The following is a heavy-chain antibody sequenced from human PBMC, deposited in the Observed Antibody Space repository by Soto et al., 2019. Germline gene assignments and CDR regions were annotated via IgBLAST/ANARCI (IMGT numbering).Heavy chain of an antibody. D-gene: IGHD3-10*01. J-gene: IGHJ3*02. V-gene: IGHV3-23*01. CDR3: AKEGSLWFGELSNAFDI. CDR2: ISGSGGST. Sequence: GGSLRLSCAASGFTFSSYAMSWVRQAPGKGLEWVSAISGSGGSTYYADSVKGRFTISRDNSKNTLYLQMNSLRAEDTAVYYCAKEGSLWFGELSNAFDIWGQGTMVTVSS. CDR1: GFTFSSYA.